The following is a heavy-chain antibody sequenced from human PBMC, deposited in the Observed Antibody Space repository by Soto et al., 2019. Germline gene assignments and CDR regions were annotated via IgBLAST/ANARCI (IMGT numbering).Heavy chain of an antibody. CDR1: GYTFTSYD. V-gene: IGHV1-8*01. J-gene: IGHJ6*02. CDR3: ARGVPYYDILTGYYFRGMDV. D-gene: IGHD3-9*01. CDR2: MNPNSGNT. Sequence: APVKVSCKASGYTFTSYDINWVRQATGQGLEWMGWMNPNSGNTGYAQKFQGRVTMTRNTSISTAYMELSSLRSEDTAVYYCARGVPYYDILTGYYFRGMDVWGQGTTVTVSS.